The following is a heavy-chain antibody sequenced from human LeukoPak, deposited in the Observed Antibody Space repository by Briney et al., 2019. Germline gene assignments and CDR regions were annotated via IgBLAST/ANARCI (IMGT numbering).Heavy chain of an antibody. CDR1: GFTVGSNY. J-gene: IGHJ3*02. Sequence: PGGSLRLSCAASGFTVGSNYMSWVRQAPGKGLEWVSSIYSGGSTYYADSVKGRFTISRDNSKNTVYLQMKSLRAEDTAVYFCARVRLDRSERNLDAFENWGQGTMVTVSS. D-gene: IGHD1-14*01. CDR3: ARVRLDRSERNLDAFEN. CDR2: IYSGGST. V-gene: IGHV3-53*01.